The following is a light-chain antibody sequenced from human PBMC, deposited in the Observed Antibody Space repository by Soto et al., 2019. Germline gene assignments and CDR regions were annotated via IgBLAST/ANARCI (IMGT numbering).Light chain of an antibody. Sequence: DIQMTQSPSSLSASVGDRVTITCRASLPISNYLAWYQQTPGKIPNILIYAASNLQTGVPSRFSSRCSGSDFTNTISRLQPEDDAADDCQKYNCAPVAFGGGTKVEIK. CDR2: AAS. V-gene: IGKV1-27*01. CDR1: LPISNY. J-gene: IGKJ4*01. CDR3: QKYNCAPVA.